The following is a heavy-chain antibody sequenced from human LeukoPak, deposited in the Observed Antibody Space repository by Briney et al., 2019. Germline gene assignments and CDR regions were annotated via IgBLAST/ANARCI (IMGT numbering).Heavy chain of an antibody. V-gene: IGHV1-58*02. D-gene: IGHD3-22*01. Sequence: SVKVSCKASGFTFTSSAMQWVRQARGQRLEWIGWIVVGSGNTNYAQKFQERVTITRDMSTSTAYMELSSLRSEDTAVYYCARARRDGGGYRFDLWGQGTQVTVSA. CDR2: IVVGSGNT. J-gene: IGHJ4*02. CDR3: ARARRDGGGYRFDL. CDR1: GFTFTSSA.